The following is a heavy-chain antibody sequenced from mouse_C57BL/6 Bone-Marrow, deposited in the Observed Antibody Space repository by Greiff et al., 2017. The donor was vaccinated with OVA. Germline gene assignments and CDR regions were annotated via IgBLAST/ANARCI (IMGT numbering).Heavy chain of an antibody. CDR1: GYTFTSYD. Sequence: VQLQQSGPELVKPGASVKLSCKASGYTFTSYDINWVKQRPEQGLEWIGWIDPENGDTEYASKFQGKATITADTSSNTAYLQLSSLTSEDTAVYYCTTTTVVEGYAMDYWGQGTSVTVAS. J-gene: IGHJ4*01. V-gene: IGHV14-4*01. CDR3: TTTTVVEGYAMDY. CDR2: IDPENGDT. D-gene: IGHD1-1*01.